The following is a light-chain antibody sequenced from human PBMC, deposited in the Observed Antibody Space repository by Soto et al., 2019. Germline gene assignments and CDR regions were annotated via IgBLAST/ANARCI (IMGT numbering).Light chain of an antibody. J-gene: IGKJ2*01. CDR2: GSS. CDR1: QSVSSN. Sequence: EIVMAQSPATLSVSPGERATLSCSPSQSVSSNLAWYQQKPGQDPRLLIYGSSTRAPGIPARFSGSGSGTEFTLTISRLKSEDFAVYYCQQYNIWPPMSTFGQGTKLEIK. V-gene: IGKV3-15*01. CDR3: QQYNIWPPMST.